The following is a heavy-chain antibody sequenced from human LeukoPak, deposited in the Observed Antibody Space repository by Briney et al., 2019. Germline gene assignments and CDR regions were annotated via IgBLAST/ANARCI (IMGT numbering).Heavy chain of an antibody. V-gene: IGHV3-66*01. CDR3: AREGEGDYGDYYAFDI. CDR2: IYSGGST. J-gene: IGHJ3*02. CDR1: GFTFSSYD. Sequence: PGGSLRLSCAASGFTFSSYDMSWVRQAPGKGLEWVSVIYSGGSTYYADSVKGRFTISRDNSKNPLYLQMNSLRAEDTAVYYCAREGEGDYGDYYAFDIWGQGTMVTVSS. D-gene: IGHD4-17*01.